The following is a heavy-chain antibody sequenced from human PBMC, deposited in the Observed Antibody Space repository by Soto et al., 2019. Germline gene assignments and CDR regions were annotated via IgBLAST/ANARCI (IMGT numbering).Heavy chain of an antibody. Sequence: GGSLSLSCAASGFTFSSYWMSWVRQAPGKGLEWVANIKQDGSEKYYVDSVKGRFTISRDNAKNSLYLQMNSLRAEDTAVYYCARQHYYGSVPAFDIWGQGTMVTVSS. CDR2: IKQDGSEK. CDR3: ARQHYYGSVPAFDI. CDR1: GFTFSSYW. D-gene: IGHD3-10*01. V-gene: IGHV3-7*01. J-gene: IGHJ3*02.